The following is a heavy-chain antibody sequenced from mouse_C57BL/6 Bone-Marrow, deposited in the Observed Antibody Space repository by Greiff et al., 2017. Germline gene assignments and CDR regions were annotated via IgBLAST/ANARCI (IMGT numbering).Heavy chain of an antibody. CDR1: GFNIKDDY. CDR2: IDPENGDT. D-gene: IGHD1-1*01. CDR3: TVSAFITTVVGGY. V-gene: IGHV14-4*01. J-gene: IGHJ2*01. Sequence: VQLQASGAELVRPGASVKLSCTASGFNIKDDYMHWVKQRPEQGLEWIGWIDPENGDTEYASKFQGKATITADTSSHTAYLQLSSLTSEDTAVYYCTVSAFITTVVGGYWGQGTTLTVSS.